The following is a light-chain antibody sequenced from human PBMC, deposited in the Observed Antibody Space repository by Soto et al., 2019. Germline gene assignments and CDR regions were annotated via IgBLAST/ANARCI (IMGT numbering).Light chain of an antibody. CDR3: QQFGSSWLT. V-gene: IGKV3-20*01. CDR1: QSIGSSY. CDR2: GTS. Sequence: ENVLTQSPGTLSLSPGERATLSCRASQSIGSSYLAWYQQKPRHAPRLIIYGTSSRATSITDRFSGSGSGTDFTLTISRLEPEDFAVYYCQQFGSSWLTFGQGTKVEIK. J-gene: IGKJ1*01.